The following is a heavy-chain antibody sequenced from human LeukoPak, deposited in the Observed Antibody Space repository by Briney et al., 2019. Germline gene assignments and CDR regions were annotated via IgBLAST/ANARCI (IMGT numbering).Heavy chain of an antibody. CDR1: GGTFSSYA. D-gene: IGHD2-15*01. Sequence: GSSVKVSCKASGGTFSSYAISWVRQAPRQGLEWMGGIIPIFGTANYAQKFQGRVTITADESTSTAYMELSGLRSEDTAVYYCASAVCSGGSCYSGAFDIWGQGTMVTVSS. CDR3: ASAVCSGGSCYSGAFDI. CDR2: IIPIFGTA. V-gene: IGHV1-69*01. J-gene: IGHJ3*02.